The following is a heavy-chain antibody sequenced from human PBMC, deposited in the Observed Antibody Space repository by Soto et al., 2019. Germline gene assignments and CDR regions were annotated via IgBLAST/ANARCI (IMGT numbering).Heavy chain of an antibody. CDR3: AKDYGYAYGFYYGMDV. Sequence: EMQLVESGGDLVQPGRSLTLSCAASGFTFYDYAMHWVRQAPGKGLEWVSGINWNSGSIGYADSVKGRFTISRDNAKNSLYLQMTSLRPEDTALDSFAKDYGYAYGFYYGMDVWGQGTTVTVSS. CDR2: INWNSGSI. J-gene: IGHJ6*02. CDR1: GFTFYDYA. V-gene: IGHV3-9*01. D-gene: IGHD5-18*01.